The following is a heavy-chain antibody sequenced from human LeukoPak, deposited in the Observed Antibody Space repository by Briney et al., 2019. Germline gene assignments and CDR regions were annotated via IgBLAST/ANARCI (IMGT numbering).Heavy chain of an antibody. Sequence: PSETLSLTCTVSGGSISSSSYYWAWIRQPPGQGLEWIANIYYSGSSYYNPSLKSRVTISVDTSKNESSLRMSSVTAADTAVYYCARRTSASSKIDYWGQGTLVTVSS. J-gene: IGHJ4*02. V-gene: IGHV4-39*01. CDR1: GGSISSSSYY. D-gene: IGHD3-10*01. CDR2: IYYSGSS. CDR3: ARRTSASSKIDY.